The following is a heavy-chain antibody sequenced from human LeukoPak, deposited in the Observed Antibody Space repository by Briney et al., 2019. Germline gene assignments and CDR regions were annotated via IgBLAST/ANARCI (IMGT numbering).Heavy chain of an antibody. CDR1: GFTFNTYA. J-gene: IGHJ1*01. Sequence: GGSLRLSCAASGFTFNTYAMSWVRQAPGKGLEWVSTISGSDTSTYYADSVTGRFTISRDNSKNTLYLQMNSLRAEDTAVYYCARDKAVTTEVTQHFQHWGQGTLVTVSS. V-gene: IGHV3-23*01. CDR3: ARDKAVTTEVTQHFQH. CDR2: ISGSDTST. D-gene: IGHD4-23*01.